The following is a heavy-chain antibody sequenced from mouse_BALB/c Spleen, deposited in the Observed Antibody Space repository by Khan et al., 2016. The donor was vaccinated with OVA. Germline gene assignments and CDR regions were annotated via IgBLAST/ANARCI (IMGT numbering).Heavy chain of an antibody. V-gene: IGHV3-2*02. CDR2: ISYSGST. CDR1: GYSITSGYG. CDR3: ARTARIKY. Sequence: EVQLQESGPGLVKPSQSLSLTCTVAGYSITSGYGWNWIRQFPGNKLEWMGYISYSGSTNYNPSLKSRISITRDTSQNQFFLQLNSVTTEDTATYYCARTARIKYWGQGTTLTVAS. J-gene: IGHJ2*01. D-gene: IGHD1-2*01.